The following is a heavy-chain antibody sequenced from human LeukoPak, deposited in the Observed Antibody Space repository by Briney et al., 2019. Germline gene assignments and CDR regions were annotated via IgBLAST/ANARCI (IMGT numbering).Heavy chain of an antibody. J-gene: IGHJ4*02. D-gene: IGHD6-19*01. V-gene: IGHV1-2*02. CDR2: INPNSGGT. Sequence: ASVKVSCKASGYTFTGYYMHWVRQAPGQGREGMGWINPNSGGTNYAQKFQGRVTMTRDTSISTAYMELRRLRSDDTAVHYCASAGGRGWYELDYWGQGTLVTVSS. CDR3: ASAGGRGWYELDY. CDR1: GYTFTGYY.